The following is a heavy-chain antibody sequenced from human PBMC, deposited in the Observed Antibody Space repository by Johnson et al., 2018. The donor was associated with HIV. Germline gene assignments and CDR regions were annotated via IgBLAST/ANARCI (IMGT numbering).Heavy chain of an antibody. CDR1: GFTFDDYA. D-gene: IGHD1-1*01. CDR2: ISYDGSNK. CDR3: ARDLDAAGDAFDI. V-gene: IGHV3-30-3*01. J-gene: IGHJ3*02. Sequence: QVQLVESGGGLVQPGGSLRLSCAASGFTFDDYAMHWVRQAPGKGLEWVAVISYDGSNKYYADSVKGRFTISRDNSKNTLYLQMNSLGAEDTAVYYWARDLDAAGDAFDIWGQGTMVTVSS.